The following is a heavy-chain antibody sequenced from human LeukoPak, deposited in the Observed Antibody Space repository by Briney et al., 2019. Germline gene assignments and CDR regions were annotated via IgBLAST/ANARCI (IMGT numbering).Heavy chain of an antibody. D-gene: IGHD6-25*01. CDR1: GGSISSYY. J-gene: IGHJ2*01. CDR3: ARQGGGFWYFDL. Sequence: SETLSLTCTVSGGSISSYYWSWLRQPSGKGLEWIGYIYYSGSTNYNPSLKSRVTISVDTSKNQFSLKLSSVTAADTAVYYCARQGGGFWYFDLWGRGTLVTVSS. CDR2: IYYSGST. V-gene: IGHV4-59*08.